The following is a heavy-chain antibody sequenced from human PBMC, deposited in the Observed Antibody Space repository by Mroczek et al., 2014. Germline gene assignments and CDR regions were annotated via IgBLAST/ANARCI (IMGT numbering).Heavy chain of an antibody. V-gene: IGHV4-31*03. CDR1: GGSINSGGYY. CDR3: ARDWGTIYGSDNYYNGWFDP. D-gene: IGHD3-10*01. J-gene: IGHJ5*02. CDR2: IYYSGST. Sequence: QVQLVESGPGLVKPSQTLSLTCTVSGGSINSGGYYWTWIRQHPGKGLEWIGYIYYSGSTYYTPSLKSRVTISIDTSKNQFSLKLSSVTAADTAVYYCARDWGTIYGSDNYYNGWFDPWGQGTLVTVSS.